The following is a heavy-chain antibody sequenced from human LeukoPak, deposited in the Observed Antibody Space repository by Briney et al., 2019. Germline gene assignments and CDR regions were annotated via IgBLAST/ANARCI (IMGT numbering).Heavy chain of an antibody. Sequence: SETLSLTCTVSGYSISSGYYWGWIRQPPGKGLEWIGSIYHSGSTYYNPSLKSRVTISVDTSKNQFSLKLSSVTAADTAVYYCARDWYKGSYYVEHAFGIWGQGTMVTVSS. D-gene: IGHD1-26*01. CDR3: ARDWYKGSYYVEHAFGI. CDR2: IYHSGST. V-gene: IGHV4-38-2*02. J-gene: IGHJ3*02. CDR1: GYSISSGYY.